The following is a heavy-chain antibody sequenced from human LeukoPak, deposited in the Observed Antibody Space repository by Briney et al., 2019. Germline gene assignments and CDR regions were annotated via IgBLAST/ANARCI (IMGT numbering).Heavy chain of an antibody. CDR2: ISGSGGST. CDR3: AKDHLYSGYRSYYFDY. D-gene: IGHD5-12*01. V-gene: IGHV3-23*01. CDR1: GFTFSSNA. Sequence: PGGSLRLSCAASGFTFSSNAMSWVRQAPGKGLEWVSAISGSGGSTYYADSVKGRFTISRDNSKNTLYLQMNSLRAEDTAVYYCAKDHLYSGYRSYYFDYWGQGTLVTVSS. J-gene: IGHJ4*02.